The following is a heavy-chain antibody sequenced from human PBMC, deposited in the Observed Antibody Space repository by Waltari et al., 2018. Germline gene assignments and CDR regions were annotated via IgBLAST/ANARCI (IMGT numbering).Heavy chain of an antibody. CDR1: GYTFTSYD. Sequence: QVQLVQSGAEVKKPGASVKVSYKASGYTFTSYDINWVRKATGQGLEWMGWMNPNSGNTGYAQKFQGRVTMTRNTSISTAYMELSSLRSEDTAVYYCARGGEDYGDYGLGYWGQGTLVTVSS. J-gene: IGHJ4*02. V-gene: IGHV1-8*01. CDR2: MNPNSGNT. D-gene: IGHD4-17*01. CDR3: ARGGEDYGDYGLGY.